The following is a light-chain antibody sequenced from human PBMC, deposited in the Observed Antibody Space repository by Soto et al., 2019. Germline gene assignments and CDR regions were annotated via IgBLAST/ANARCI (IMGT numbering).Light chain of an antibody. Sequence: EIVLTQSPGTLSLSPGERATLSCRASQSVSSSYLAWYQQKPGQAPRLLIYGASSRATGIPDRFSGSGSGTDFNLTISRLEPEDVAVYYCQPYGSSPRTFGQGTKVEIK. CDR2: GAS. V-gene: IGKV3-20*01. CDR3: QPYGSSPRT. J-gene: IGKJ1*01. CDR1: QSVSSSY.